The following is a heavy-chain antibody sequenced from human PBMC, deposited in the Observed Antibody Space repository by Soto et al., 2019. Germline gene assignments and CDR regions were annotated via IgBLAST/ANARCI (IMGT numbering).Heavy chain of an antibody. CDR1: GGSISSYY. CDR2: IYYSGRT. J-gene: IGHJ5*02. D-gene: IGHD2-2*02. Sequence: QVQLQESGPGLVKPSETLSLTCTVSGGSISSYYWSWIRQPPGKGLEWIGYIYYSGRTNYNPSLRCRVTMSVSTSKNQFAHKLSSVTAADTAVYYWARGYCSSTSCYIWDNWFDPWGQGTLVTVSS. CDR3: ARGYCSSTSCYIWDNWFDP. V-gene: IGHV4-59*01.